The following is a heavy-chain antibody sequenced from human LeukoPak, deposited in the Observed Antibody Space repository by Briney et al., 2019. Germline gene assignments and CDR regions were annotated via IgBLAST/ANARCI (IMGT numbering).Heavy chain of an antibody. J-gene: IGHJ6*03. CDR2: ISHRGST. D-gene: IGHD4-17*01. CDR1: GGSFTDYY. CDR3: AREYGDYTPPYYYYYYYMDV. Sequence: SETLSLTCAVYGGSFTDYYWSWIRQSPGKGLEWVGEISHRGSTNYNPSLKNRVTISIDTSKNQFSLKLSSVTAADTSVYYCAREYGDYTPPYYYYYYYMDVWGKGTTVTVSS. V-gene: IGHV4-34*01.